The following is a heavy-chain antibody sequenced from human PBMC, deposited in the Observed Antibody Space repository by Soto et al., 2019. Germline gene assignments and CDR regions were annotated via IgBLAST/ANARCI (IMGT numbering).Heavy chain of an antibody. Sequence: PGGSLRLSCAASGFTFSSYGMHWVRQAPGKGLEWVAVISYDGSNKYYADSVKGRFTISRDNSKNTLYLQMNSLRAEDTAVYYCAKDMGGGRYSSSRRTYYYYGMDVWGQGTTVTVSS. D-gene: IGHD6-13*01. V-gene: IGHV3-30*18. J-gene: IGHJ6*02. CDR1: GFTFSSYG. CDR3: AKDMGGGRYSSSRRTYYYYGMDV. CDR2: ISYDGSNK.